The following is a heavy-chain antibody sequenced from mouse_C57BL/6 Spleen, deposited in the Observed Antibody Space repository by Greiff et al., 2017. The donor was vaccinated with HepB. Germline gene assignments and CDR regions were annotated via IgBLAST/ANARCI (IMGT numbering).Heavy chain of an antibody. CDR1: GFTFSSSA. D-gene: IGHD1-1*01. CDR2: ISSGGDYI. Sequence: EVKLVESGEGLVKPGGSLKLSCAASGFTFSSSAMSWVRQTPEKRLEWVAYISSGGDYIYYAATVKSRFTISRDNARNTLYLQMSSLKSEDTAMYYCTRGFFFTTDPHWYFDVWGTGTTVTVSS. J-gene: IGHJ1*03. V-gene: IGHV5-9-1*02. CDR3: TRGFFFTTDPHWYFDV.